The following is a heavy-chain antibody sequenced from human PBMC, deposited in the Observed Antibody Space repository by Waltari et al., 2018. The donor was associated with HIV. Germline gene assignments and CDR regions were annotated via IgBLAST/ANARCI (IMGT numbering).Heavy chain of an antibody. V-gene: IGHV3-74*01. Sequence: VQLVESGGGSIKTGGSLRLSCAGSGLSVRNHWMDWVRQGPGKGLVWYARINSEGGTRNYADDVKGRFVNSRDNSRNTVYRQLNSVKVEDAAVYFCARASHYIEFSTFDGDYYFDLWGRGTRVAVSS. CDR1: GLSVRNHW. D-gene: IGHD3-9*01. J-gene: IGHJ4*02. CDR2: INSEGGTR. CDR3: ARASHYIEFSTFDGDYYFDL.